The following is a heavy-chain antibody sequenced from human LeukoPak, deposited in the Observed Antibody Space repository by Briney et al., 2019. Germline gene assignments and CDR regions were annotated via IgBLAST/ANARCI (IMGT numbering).Heavy chain of an antibody. J-gene: IGHJ3*02. V-gene: IGHV5-51*01. D-gene: IGHD2-15*01. CDR1: GYRFTSYW. CDR3: ARPGAARSLGAFDI. CDR2: MFPGDSDT. Sequence: GESLKISCKGSGYRFTSYWIGWVRQMPGKGLEWMGIMFPGDSDTTYSPSFQGQVTISADKAICTTFLWCSSLKTSDTAMYYCARPGAARSLGAFDIWGQGTMVTVSS.